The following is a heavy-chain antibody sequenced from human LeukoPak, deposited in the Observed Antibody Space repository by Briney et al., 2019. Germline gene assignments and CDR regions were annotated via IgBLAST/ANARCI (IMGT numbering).Heavy chain of an antibody. D-gene: IGHD5-18*01. CDR1: GGTFSSYA. J-gene: IGHJ4*02. CDR3: ARGEERIQLWFTFDY. CDR2: IIPIFGTA. V-gene: IGHV1-69*13. Sequence: EASVKVSCKASGGTFSSYAISWVRQAPGQGLEWMGGIIPIFGTANYAQKFQGRVTVTADESTSTAYMELSSLRSEDTAVYYCARGEERIQLWFTFDYWGQGTLVTVSS.